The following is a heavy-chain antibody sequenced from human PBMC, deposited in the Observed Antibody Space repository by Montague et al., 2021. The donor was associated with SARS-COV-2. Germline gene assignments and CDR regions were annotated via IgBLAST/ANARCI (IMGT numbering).Heavy chain of an antibody. V-gene: IGHV3-30*04. D-gene: IGHD3-3*01. CDR1: GFTFSSYA. CDR3: ARDRGGGRYDFWRGYYVQPYDY. CDR2: ISYDGSNK. J-gene: IGHJ4*02. Sequence: SLRLSCAASGFTFSSYAMHWVRQAPGKGLEWVAVISYDGSNKYYADSVKGRFTISRDNSKNTLYLQMNSLRAEDTAVYYCARDRGGGRYDFWRGYYVQPYDYWGQGTLVTVSS.